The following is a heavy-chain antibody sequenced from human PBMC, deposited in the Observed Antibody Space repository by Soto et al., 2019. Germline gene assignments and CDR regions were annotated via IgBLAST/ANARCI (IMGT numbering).Heavy chain of an antibody. Sequence: ETLSLTGSVYGGSFCGYYWSWIRQHPGKGLEWIGEINHSGSTNYNPSLKSRVTISVDTSKNQFSLKLSSVTAADTAVYYCARGYGSGSYYNDLNWFDPWGQGTVVTVS. CDR3: ARGYGSGSYYNDLNWFDP. V-gene: IGHV4-34*01. CDR2: INHSGST. D-gene: IGHD3-10*01. J-gene: IGHJ5*02. CDR1: GGSFCGYY.